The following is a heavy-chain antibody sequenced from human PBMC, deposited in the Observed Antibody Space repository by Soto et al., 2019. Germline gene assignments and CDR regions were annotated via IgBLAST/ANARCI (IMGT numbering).Heavy chain of an antibody. V-gene: IGHV1-18*01. J-gene: IGHJ4*02. Sequence: QVQLVQSGVEVKKPGASVKVSCKASGYTFTSYGISWVRQAPGQGLEWMGWISTSKGDAGYAQKLQGRVTMTTDTSTSTAYMELRSLRSDDTAVYYCARDLHYILDYWGQGTLVTVSS. CDR2: ISTSKGDA. D-gene: IGHD4-4*01. CDR1: GYTFTSYG. CDR3: ARDLHYILDY.